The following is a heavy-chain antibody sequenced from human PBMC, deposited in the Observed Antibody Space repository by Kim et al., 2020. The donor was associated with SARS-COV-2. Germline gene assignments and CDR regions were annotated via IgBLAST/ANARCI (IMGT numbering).Heavy chain of an antibody. V-gene: IGHV3-33*06. CDR3: AKPWAEGGTY. CDR2: ICDSGGTK. D-gene: IGHD1-7*01. J-gene: IGHJ4*02. CDR1: GFTFSTYG. Sequence: GGSLRLSCAASGFTFSTYGMRWVRQAPGKGLEWVAVICDSGGTKYYADSVQGRFTISRDNSKNTLYLQMNSLRADDTAVYYCAKPWAEGGTYWGQGTLVT.